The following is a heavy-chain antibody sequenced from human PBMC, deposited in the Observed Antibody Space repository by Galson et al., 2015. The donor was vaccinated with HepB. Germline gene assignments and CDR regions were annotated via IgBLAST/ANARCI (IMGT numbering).Heavy chain of an antibody. CDR1: GFTFSDYA. Sequence: SLRLSCAASGFTFSDYAMHWVRQAPGKGLEWVALISYDGSNKFYADSVKGRFTISRDTAKKTLYLQMNSLRGEDTAVYYCAKIAIYADYGGFFDNWGQGTLVTVSS. J-gene: IGHJ4*02. D-gene: IGHD4-17*01. CDR3: AKIAIYADYGGFFDN. CDR2: ISYDGSNK. V-gene: IGHV3-30*18.